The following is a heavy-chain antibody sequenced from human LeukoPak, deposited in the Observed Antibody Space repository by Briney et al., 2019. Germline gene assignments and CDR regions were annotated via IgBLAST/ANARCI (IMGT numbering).Heavy chain of an antibody. CDR1: GGSISDYY. Sequence: SETLCLTCTVSGGSISDYYWSWIRQPPGKGLEHIGYIYYSGSTNYNPSLRSRVTISVDTSKNQFSLKLSSVTAADTAVYYCARTPNRGGFDYWGQGTLVTVSS. CDR3: ARTPNRGGFDY. CDR2: IYYSGST. J-gene: IGHJ4*02. V-gene: IGHV4-59*01. D-gene: IGHD3-10*01.